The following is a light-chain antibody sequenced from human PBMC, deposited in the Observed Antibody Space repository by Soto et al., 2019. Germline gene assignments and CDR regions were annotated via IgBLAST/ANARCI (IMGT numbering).Light chain of an antibody. J-gene: IGLJ2*01. CDR3: SSYTSSSTLGV. Sequence: QSVLTQPASVSGSPGQSITISCTGTSSDVGGYNSVSWCQQHPGKAPKLIISDVTNRPSGVSNRFSGSKSGNTASLTISGLQAEDEADYYCSSYTSSSTLGVFGGGTKVTVL. V-gene: IGLV2-14*01. CDR2: DVT. CDR1: SSDVGGYNS.